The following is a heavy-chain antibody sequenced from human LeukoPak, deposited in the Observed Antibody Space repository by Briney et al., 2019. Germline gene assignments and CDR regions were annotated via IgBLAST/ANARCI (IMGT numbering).Heavy chain of an antibody. CDR2: ISGSGSST. Sequence: PGGSLRLSCAASGFTVSHNYMSWVRQAPGKGLEWVSAISGSGSSTYYGDSVKGRFTISRDNSNNTLYLQMNSLRAEDTALYYCANLVKLASWGQGTLVTVSS. V-gene: IGHV3-23*01. D-gene: IGHD1-26*01. CDR3: ANLVKLAS. J-gene: IGHJ5*02. CDR1: GFTVSHNY.